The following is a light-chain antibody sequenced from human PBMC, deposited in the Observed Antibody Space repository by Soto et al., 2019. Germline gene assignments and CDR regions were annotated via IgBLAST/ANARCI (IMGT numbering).Light chain of an antibody. CDR1: KNVGDW. CDR2: DAA. Sequence: DIQMTQSPATLYASVGERVTITCRATKNVGDWLAWYQQKPGKAPKLLIYDAASMHSGVPSRFSGSGSGTEFTLTITSLQADDVATYYGQQYKKSWTFGQGTKVDIK. CDR3: QQYKKSWT. V-gene: IGKV1-5*01. J-gene: IGKJ1*01.